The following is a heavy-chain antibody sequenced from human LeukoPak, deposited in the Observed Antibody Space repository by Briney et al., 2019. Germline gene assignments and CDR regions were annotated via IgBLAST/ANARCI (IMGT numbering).Heavy chain of an antibody. D-gene: IGHD5-12*01. Sequence: GESLKISCRASGYSFTNYWINWVRQVPGKGLEWMGIVYPRNSETRYSPSFQGQVTISADKYITTAYLQWSSLRTSDTAKYFCARARYSASDTQGFDFWGPGTLVTVSS. CDR1: GYSFTNYW. V-gene: IGHV5-51*01. CDR2: VYPRNSET. CDR3: ARARYSASDTQGFDF. J-gene: IGHJ4*02.